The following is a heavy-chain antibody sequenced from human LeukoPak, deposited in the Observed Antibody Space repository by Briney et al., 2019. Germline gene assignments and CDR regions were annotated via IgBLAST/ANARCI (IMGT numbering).Heavy chain of an antibody. CDR1: GFTFSSYE. V-gene: IGHV3-48*03. D-gene: IGHD2-2*02. CDR2: ISISGSTI. CDR3: ARLGFVVPAVIFDY. Sequence: PGGSLRLSCAASGFTFSSYEMNWVRQAPGKGLEWVSYISISGSTIYYADSVKGRFTISRDISKNTLYLQMNSLRAEDTAMYYCARLGFVVPAVIFDYWGQGTLVTVSS. J-gene: IGHJ4*02.